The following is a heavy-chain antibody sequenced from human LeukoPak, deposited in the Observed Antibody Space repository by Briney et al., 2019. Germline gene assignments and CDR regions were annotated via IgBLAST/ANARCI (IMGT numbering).Heavy chain of an antibody. CDR3: ARDQAPRGIQPHDY. V-gene: IGHV3-13*01. J-gene: IGHJ4*02. D-gene: IGHD5-18*01. Sequence: GGSLRLSCAASGFTFKSYDMHWVRQAAGEGLEWVSAIGTAGDTYYPGSVKGRFTISRENAKNTLYLQMNSLRAEDTAVYYCARDQAPRGIQPHDYWGQGTLVTVSS. CDR1: GFTFKSYD. CDR2: IGTAGDT.